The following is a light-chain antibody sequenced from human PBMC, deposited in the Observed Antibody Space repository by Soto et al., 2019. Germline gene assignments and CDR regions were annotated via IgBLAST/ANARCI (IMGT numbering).Light chain of an antibody. CDR3: LSYTISSSYV. J-gene: IGLJ1*01. V-gene: IGLV2-14*01. CDR1: SSDVGAYNR. CDR2: EVT. Sequence: QSVLTQPASVSGSPGQSITISCTVTSSDVGAYNRVSWYQQRSGKAPKLMVYEVTHRPSGVSNRFSGSKSGNTASLTISGLQAEDEADYYCLSYTISSSYVFGTGTKVTVL.